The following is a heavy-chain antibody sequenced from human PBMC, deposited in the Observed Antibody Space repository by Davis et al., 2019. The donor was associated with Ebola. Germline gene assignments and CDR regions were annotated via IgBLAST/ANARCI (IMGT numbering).Heavy chain of an antibody. CDR2: IYHSGST. CDR1: GVSISSSNR. V-gene: IGHV4-4*02. D-gene: IGHD2-2*01. J-gene: IGHJ5*02. CDR3: ARQVPARGWFDP. Sequence: MPSETLSLTCAVSGVSISSSNRWSWVRQPPGKGLEWIGEIYHSGSTNYNPSLKSRVTISVDKSKNQFSLKLSSVTAADTAVYYCARQVPARGWFDPWGQGTLVTVSS.